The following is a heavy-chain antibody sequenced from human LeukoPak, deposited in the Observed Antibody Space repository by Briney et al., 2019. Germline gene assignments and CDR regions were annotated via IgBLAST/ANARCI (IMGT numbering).Heavy chain of an antibody. V-gene: IGHV4-59*08. CDR3: ARGRYSRSSSWYGDY. D-gene: IGHD6-13*01. CDR1: GGSISSYY. J-gene: IGHJ4*02. Sequence: SETLSLTCTVSGGSISSYYWSWIRQPPGKGLEWIGYIYYSGSTNYNPSLKSRVTISVDTSKNQFSLKLSSVTAADTAVYYCARGRYSRSSSWYGDYWGQGTLVTVSS. CDR2: IYYSGST.